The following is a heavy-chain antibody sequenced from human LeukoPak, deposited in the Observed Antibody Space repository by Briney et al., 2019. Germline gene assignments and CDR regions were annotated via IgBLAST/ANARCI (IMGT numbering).Heavy chain of an antibody. J-gene: IGHJ4*02. V-gene: IGHV3-7*01. CDR3: ARDRYISRSWGYDFDY. D-gene: IGHD6-13*01. CDR1: GFTFSSYW. CDR2: IKQDGSEK. Sequence: GGSLRLSCAASGFTFSSYWMSWVRQAPGKGLEWVANIKQDGSEKYYVDSVKGRFTISRDNAKNLLYLQMNSLRAEDTAVYYCARDRYISRSWGYDFDYWGQGTLVTVSS.